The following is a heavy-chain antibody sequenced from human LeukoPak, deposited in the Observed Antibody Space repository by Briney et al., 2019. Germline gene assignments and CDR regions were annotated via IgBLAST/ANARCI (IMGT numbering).Heavy chain of an antibody. D-gene: IGHD5-18*01. CDR1: GFTFSSYG. CDR2: ISYDGSNK. V-gene: IGHV3-30*18. CDR3: AKVDVTWIQLWSLDY. Sequence: GGSLRLSCAASGFTFSSYGMHWVRQAPGKGLEWVAVISYDGSNKYYADSVKGRFTISRDNSKNTLYLQMNSLRAEDTAVYYCAKVDVTWIQLWSLDYWGQGTLVTVSS. J-gene: IGHJ4*02.